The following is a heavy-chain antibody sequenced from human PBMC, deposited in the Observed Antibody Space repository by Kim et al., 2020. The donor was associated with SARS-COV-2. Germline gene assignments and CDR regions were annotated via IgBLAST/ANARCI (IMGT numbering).Heavy chain of an antibody. CDR2: VYYGGNT. Sequence: SETLSLTCTVSGVSLSTTSYHWGLAWIRQPPEKGLEWIANVYYGGNTYYNPSLKSRVTISADTSKNEVSLSLTSVTAADTAVYYCARIYYPFFYLDVWG. V-gene: IGHV4-39*01. J-gene: IGHJ6*03. D-gene: IGHD1-26*01. CDR3: ARIYYPFFYLDV. CDR1: GVSLSTTSYH.